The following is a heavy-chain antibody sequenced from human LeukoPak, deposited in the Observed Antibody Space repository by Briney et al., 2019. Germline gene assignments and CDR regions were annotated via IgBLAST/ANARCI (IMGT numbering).Heavy chain of an antibody. V-gene: IGHV3-23*01. J-gene: IGHJ4*02. CDR2: ISGSGGST. CDR3: AVIMVRGVINY. D-gene: IGHD3-10*01. Sequence: GGSLRLSCAASGFTFSSYAMSWVRQAPGKGLEWVSAISGSGGSTYYADSVKGRFTISRDNSKNTLYLQMNSLRAEDTAVYYCAVIMVRGVINYWGQGTLVTVSS. CDR1: GFTFSSYA.